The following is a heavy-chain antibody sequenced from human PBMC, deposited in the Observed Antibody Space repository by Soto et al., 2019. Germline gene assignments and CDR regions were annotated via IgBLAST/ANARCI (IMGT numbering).Heavy chain of an antibody. CDR2: MKSDASTT. J-gene: IGHJ4*02. CDR1: GFTFSTSC. V-gene: IGHV3-74*01. CDR3: ARGPTGWFGYDY. Sequence: EVQLVESGGGLVHPGGSLRLSCAASGFTFSTSCMHWFRQAAGKGLVWVSRMKSDASTTNYAESVKGRFTISRDNAKNTLYLQMDSLTVEDTAVYYCARGPTGWFGYDYWGQGTLVTVSS. D-gene: IGHD3-10*01.